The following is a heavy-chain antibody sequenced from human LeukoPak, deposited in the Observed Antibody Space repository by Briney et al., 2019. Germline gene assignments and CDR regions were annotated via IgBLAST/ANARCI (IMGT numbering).Heavy chain of an antibody. CDR3: ARYYDSSGYYYRLLGFYGMDA. V-gene: IGHV3-23*01. Sequence: GGSLRLSCAASGFTFSSYAMSWVHQAPGKGLEWVSAISGSGGSTYYADSVKGRFTISRDNSKNTLYLQMNSLRAEDTAVCYCARYYDSSGYYYRLLGFYGMDAWGQGTTVTVSS. CDR1: GFTFSSYA. CDR2: ISGSGGST. J-gene: IGHJ6*02. D-gene: IGHD3-22*01.